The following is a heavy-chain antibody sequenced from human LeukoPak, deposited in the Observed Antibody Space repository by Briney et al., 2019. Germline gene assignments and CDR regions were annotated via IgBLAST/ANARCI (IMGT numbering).Heavy chain of an antibody. CDR2: ISGSGGST. D-gene: IGHD3-22*01. Sequence: GGSLRLSCAASGFTFSSYAMSWVRQAPGKGLEWVSTISGSGGSTYYADSVKGRFTISRDNSKNTLYLQMSSLRAEDTAVYYCAKDRGRYYDSSGYYWGYYFDSWGQGILVTVST. J-gene: IGHJ4*02. CDR1: GFTFSSYA. V-gene: IGHV3-23*01. CDR3: AKDRGRYYDSSGYYWGYYFDS.